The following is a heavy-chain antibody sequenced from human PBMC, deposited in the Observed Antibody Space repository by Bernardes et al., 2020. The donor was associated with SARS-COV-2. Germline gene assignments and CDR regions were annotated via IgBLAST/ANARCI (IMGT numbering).Heavy chain of an antibody. Sequence: ASVKVSCKASGYTFIGYYMHWVRQAPGQGLEWMGWINPNSGGTNYAQKFQGRVTMTRDTSISTAYMELSRLRSDDTAVYYCARAGAYYDTMGYWGQGTLVTVSS. J-gene: IGHJ4*02. CDR3: ARAGAYYDTMGY. D-gene: IGHD3-16*01. CDR2: INPNSGGT. CDR1: GYTFIGYY. V-gene: IGHV1-2*02.